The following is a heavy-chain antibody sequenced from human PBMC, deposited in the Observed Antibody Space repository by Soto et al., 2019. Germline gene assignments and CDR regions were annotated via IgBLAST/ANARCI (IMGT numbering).Heavy chain of an antibody. CDR1: EFSFGGYA. V-gene: IGHV3-23*01. CDR2: ISGSGASA. Sequence: EVQLLESGGGLVQPGGSLRLSCAASEFSFGGYAMSWVRQAPGKGLEWVSSISGSGASAFYAASVRGRFTISRDNTGNTVSLQMNSLRAEDTALYYCAKGSRGYTTYCFDYWGQGTRITVSS. D-gene: IGHD5-18*01. CDR3: AKGSRGYTTYCFDY. J-gene: IGHJ4*02.